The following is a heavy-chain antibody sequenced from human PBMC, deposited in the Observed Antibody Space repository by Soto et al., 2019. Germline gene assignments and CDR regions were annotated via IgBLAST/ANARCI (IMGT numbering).Heavy chain of an antibody. Sequence: SLRLSCAPSGFTFSSYGMHWARQAPGKGLEWVAVIWYDGSNKVYADSVKGRFTISRGNSKNTLYLQMNSLRAEDTAVYYCARDFSGDYGALDTWGQGTMVTV. V-gene: IGHV3-33*01. CDR1: GFTFSSYG. CDR2: IWYDGSNK. CDR3: ARDFSGDYGALDT. J-gene: IGHJ3*02. D-gene: IGHD4-17*01.